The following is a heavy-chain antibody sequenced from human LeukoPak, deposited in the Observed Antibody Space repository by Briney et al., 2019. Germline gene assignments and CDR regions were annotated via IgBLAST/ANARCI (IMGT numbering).Heavy chain of an antibody. CDR1: GYSFTSYW. V-gene: IGHV5-51*01. D-gene: IGHD6-19*01. Sequence: GESLKISCKGSGYSFTSYWIGWVRQMPGKGLEWMGIIYPGDSDTRYSPSFQGQVTISADKSITAAYLQWSSLKASDTAMYYCARTRYSTGWQYFFDFWGQGTLVTVSS. CDR2: IYPGDSDT. J-gene: IGHJ4*02. CDR3: ARTRYSTGWQYFFDF.